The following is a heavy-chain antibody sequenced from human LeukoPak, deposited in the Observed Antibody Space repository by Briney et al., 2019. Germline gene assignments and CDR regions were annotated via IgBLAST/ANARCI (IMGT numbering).Heavy chain of an antibody. V-gene: IGHV1-69*06. CDR3: ARAEDYYGSGSYPD. J-gene: IGHJ4*02. D-gene: IGHD3-10*01. CDR2: IIPIFGTA. Sequence: ASVKVSCKASGGTFSSYAISWVRQAPGQGLEWMGGIIPIFGTANYAQKCQGRVTITADKSTSTAYMELSSLRSEDTAVYYCARAEDYYGSGSYPDWGQGTLVTVSS. CDR1: GGTFSSYA.